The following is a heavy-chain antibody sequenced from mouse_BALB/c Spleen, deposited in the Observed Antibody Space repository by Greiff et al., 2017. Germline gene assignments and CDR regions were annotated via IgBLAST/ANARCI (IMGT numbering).Heavy chain of an antibody. CDR2: ISDGGSYT. V-gene: IGHV5-4*02. J-gene: IGHJ4*01. CDR3: ARRSMITNAMDY. D-gene: IGHD2-4*01. CDR1: GFTFSDYY. Sequence: EVKLMESGGGLVKPGGSLKLSCAASGFTFSDYYMYWVRQTPEKRLEWVATISDGGSYTYYPDSVKGRFTISRDNAKNNLFLQMTSLRSEDTAMYYCARRSMITNAMDYWGQGTSVTVSS.